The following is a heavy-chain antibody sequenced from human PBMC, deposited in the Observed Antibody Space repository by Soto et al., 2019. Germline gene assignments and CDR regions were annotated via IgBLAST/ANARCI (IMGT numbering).Heavy chain of an antibody. J-gene: IGHJ4*02. CDR1: GFTFSSYA. Sequence: LRLSCAASGFTFSSYAMHWVRQAPGKGPEWVAVISYDGSNKYYADSVKGRFTISRDNSKNTLYLQMNSLRAEDTAVYYCARDRALRFLEWLFFYWGQGTLVTVSS. CDR2: ISYDGSNK. D-gene: IGHD3-3*01. CDR3: ARDRALRFLEWLFFY. V-gene: IGHV3-30-3*01.